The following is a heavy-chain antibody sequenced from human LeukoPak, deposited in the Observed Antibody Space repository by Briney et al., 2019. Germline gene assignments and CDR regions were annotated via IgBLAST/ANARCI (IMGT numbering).Heavy chain of an antibody. V-gene: IGHV3-33*01. J-gene: IGHJ4*01. CDR2: IWYDGSNK. Sequence: HPGGSLRISSAASLFTFSSDGMHSVRQAPGKGLEWVAVIWYDGSNKYYADPVKGRFTISRDNSKNTLYLQMNSLRAEDTAVYYFGRMDCSGYSYDKISYWGQGSLVTVSS. CDR3: GRMDCSGYSYDKISY. CDR1: LFTFSSDG. D-gene: IGHD2-15*01.